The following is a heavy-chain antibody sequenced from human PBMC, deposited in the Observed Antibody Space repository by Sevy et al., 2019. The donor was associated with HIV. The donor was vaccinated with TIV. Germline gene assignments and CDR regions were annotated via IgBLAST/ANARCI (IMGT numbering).Heavy chain of an antibody. CDR2: ISSSGTTI. D-gene: IGHD3-22*01. V-gene: IGHV3-48*03. CDR1: GFTFSSYE. J-gene: IGHJ5*02. Sequence: GGSLRLSCEASGFTFSSYEMNWVRQAPGKGLEWVSYISSSGTTIKYADSVKGRFTISRDNTKNSLHMQMNSLRAEDTAVYYCARVDANYDKGFDPWGQGTLVTVSS. CDR3: ARVDANYDKGFDP.